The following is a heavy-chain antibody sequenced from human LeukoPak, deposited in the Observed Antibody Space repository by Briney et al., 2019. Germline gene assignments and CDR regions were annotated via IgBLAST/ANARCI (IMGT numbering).Heavy chain of an antibody. CDR2: ISGSGGST. D-gene: IGHD2-21*01. Sequence: PGGSLRLSCAASGFTFSSYGMHWVRQAPGKGLEWVSAISGSGGSTYYADSVKGRFTISRDNSKNTLYLQMNSLRAEDTAVYYCAKLIVVVIATRYYFDYWGQGTLVTVSS. J-gene: IGHJ4*02. CDR3: AKLIVVVIATRYYFDY. CDR1: GFTFSSYG. V-gene: IGHV3-23*01.